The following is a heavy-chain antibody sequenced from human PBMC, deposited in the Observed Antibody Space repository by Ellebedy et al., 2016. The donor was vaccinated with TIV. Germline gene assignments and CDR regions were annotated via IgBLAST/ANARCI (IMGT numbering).Heavy chain of an antibody. D-gene: IGHD3-10*01. CDR2: INHSGST. V-gene: IGHV4-34*01. J-gene: IGHJ3*02. CDR3: AAYYYGSGSYYNGAFDI. Sequence: SETLSLTCAVYGGSFSGYYWSWIRQPPGKGLEWIGEINHSGSTNYNPSLKSRVTISVDTSKNQFSLKLSSVTAADTAVYYCAAYYYGSGSYYNGAFDIWGQGTMVTVSS. CDR1: GGSFSGYY.